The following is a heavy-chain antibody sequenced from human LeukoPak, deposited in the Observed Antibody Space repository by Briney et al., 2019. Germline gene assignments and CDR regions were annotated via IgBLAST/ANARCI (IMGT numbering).Heavy chain of an antibody. J-gene: IGHJ4*02. CDR1: VLTFSPPA. V-gene: IGHV3-23*01. D-gene: IGHD3-10*01. CDR3: AKGASYYYGSGSKGSLDY. CDR2: TSGSGGST. Sequence: PAGTLRLTCSAAVLTFSPPAMSRVRQAPGHGLEWVSATSGSGGSTSYADSVKGRFTISRDNSKNTLYLQMNSLRAEDTAVYYCAKGASYYYGSGSKGSLDYWGQGTLVTVSS.